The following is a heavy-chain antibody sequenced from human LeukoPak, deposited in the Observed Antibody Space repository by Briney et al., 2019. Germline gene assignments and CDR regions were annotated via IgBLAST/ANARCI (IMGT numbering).Heavy chain of an antibody. D-gene: IGHD3-10*01. CDR3: TNWGDTWGLDF. V-gene: IGHV3-23*01. J-gene: IGHJ4*02. CDR1: GFTLSSYG. CDR2: ISGSGDTT. Sequence: GGSLRLSCAASGFTLSSYGMSWVRQAPGKGLEWVSAISGSGDTTYYVDSVKGRFTISRDNAKNSLYLQMNSLSAEDTAVYYCTNWGDTWGLDFWGQGILVSVSS.